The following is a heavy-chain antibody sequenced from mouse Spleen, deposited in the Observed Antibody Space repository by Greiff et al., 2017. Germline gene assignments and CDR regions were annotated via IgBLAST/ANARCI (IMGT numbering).Heavy chain of an antibody. CDR3: ARANYYKSDYYAMDY. J-gene: IGHJ4*01. Sequence: VQLQQSGAELVRPGTSVKVSCKASGYAFTNYLIEWVKQRPGQGLEWIGVINPGSGGTNYNEKFKGKATLTADKSSSTAYMQLSSLTSEDSAVYFCARANYYKSDYYAMDYWGQGTSVTVSS. V-gene: IGHV1-54*01. CDR1: GYAFTNYL. D-gene: IGHD2-12*01. CDR2: INPGSGGT.